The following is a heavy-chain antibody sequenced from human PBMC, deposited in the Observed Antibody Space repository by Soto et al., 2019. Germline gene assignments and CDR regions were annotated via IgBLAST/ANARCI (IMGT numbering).Heavy chain of an antibody. J-gene: IGHJ5*02. CDR1: GYTFTSYG. CDR2: ISAYNGNT. Sequence: ASVNVSCKASGYTFTSYGISWVRQAPGQGLEWMGWISAYNGNTNYAQKLQGRVTMTTDTSTSTAYMELRSLRSDDTAVYYCARGNKAAAGPYNWFDPWGQGTLVTVSS. D-gene: IGHD6-13*01. CDR3: ARGNKAAAGPYNWFDP. V-gene: IGHV1-18*01.